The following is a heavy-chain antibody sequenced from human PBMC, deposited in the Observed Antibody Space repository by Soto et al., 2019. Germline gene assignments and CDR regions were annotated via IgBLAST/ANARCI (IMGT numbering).Heavy chain of an antibody. Sequence: ASVKVSCKASGYTFTSYAMHWVRQAPGQRLEWMGWINAGNGNTKYSVKGRFTISRDNAENSLYLQMNSLRAEDTAVYYCARDLAGGIPDYWGQGTRVTVSS. CDR1: GYTFTSYA. V-gene: IGHV1-3*01. D-gene: IGHD6-13*01. J-gene: IGHJ4*02. CDR2: INAGNGNT. CDR3: ARDLAGGIPDY.